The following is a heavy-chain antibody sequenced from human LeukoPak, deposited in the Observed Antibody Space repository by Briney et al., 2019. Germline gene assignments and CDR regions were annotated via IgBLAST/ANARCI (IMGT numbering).Heavy chain of an antibody. J-gene: IGHJ6*03. CDR2: VSFSGST. V-gene: IGHV4-39*07. Sequence: SETLSLTCSVSGGSVSGRSYYWGWIRQPPGKGLGWIGSVSFSGSTYYNPSLKSRVTISVDTSKNQFSLKLSSVTAADTAVYYCARGNPDNVIYYYMDVWGKGTTVTVSS. CDR3: ARGNPDNVIYYYMDV. CDR1: GGSVSGRSYY. D-gene: IGHD1-1*01.